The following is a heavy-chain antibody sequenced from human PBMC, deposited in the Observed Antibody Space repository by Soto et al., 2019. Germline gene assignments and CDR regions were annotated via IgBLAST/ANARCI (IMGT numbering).Heavy chain of an antibody. V-gene: IGHV4-39*01. CDR3: ARHTRNQFDP. Sequence: ETLSLTCTVSGGSVSSVSYYWIWIRQPPGKGLEWIGYIYNSGSTYYSPSLKSRVTISGDTSKSQFSLKLSSVTAADTAVYYCARHTRNQFDPWGQGTLVTVSS. CDR2: IYNSGST. J-gene: IGHJ5*02. CDR1: GGSVSSVSYY.